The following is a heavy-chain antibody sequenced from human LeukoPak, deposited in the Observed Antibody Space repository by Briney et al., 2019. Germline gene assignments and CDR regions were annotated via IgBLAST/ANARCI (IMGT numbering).Heavy chain of an antibody. D-gene: IGHD6-19*01. Sequence: GGSLRPSCAASGFTFSSYAMSWVRQAPGKGLEWVSAISGSGGSTYYADSVKGRFTISRDNSKNTLYLQMNSLRAEDTAVYYCAKDLRYSSGWNHYYYYGMDVWGQGTTVTVSS. CDR3: AKDLRYSSGWNHYYYYGMDV. V-gene: IGHV3-23*01. CDR2: ISGSGGST. J-gene: IGHJ6*02. CDR1: GFTFSSYA.